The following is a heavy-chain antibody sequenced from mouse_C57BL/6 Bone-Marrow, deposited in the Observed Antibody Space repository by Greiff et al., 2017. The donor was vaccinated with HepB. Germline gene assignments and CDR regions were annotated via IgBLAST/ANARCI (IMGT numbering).Heavy chain of an antibody. CDR2: ISSGSSTI. D-gene: IGHD2-3*01. CDR3: ARGRGYYSYYFDY. Sequence: EVKLVESGGGLVKPGGSLKLSCAASGFTFSDYGMHWVRQAPEKGLEWVAYISSGSSTIYYADTVKGRFPFSRDNAKNTLFLQMTSLMSEDTAMYYCARGRGYYSYYFDYWGQGTTLTVSS. CDR1: GFTFSDYG. V-gene: IGHV5-17*01. J-gene: IGHJ2*01.